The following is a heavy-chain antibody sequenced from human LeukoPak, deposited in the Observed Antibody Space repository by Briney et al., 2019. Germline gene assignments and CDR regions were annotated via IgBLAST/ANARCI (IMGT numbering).Heavy chain of an antibody. J-gene: IGHJ4*02. CDR3: AKGRYGGESGYFDY. V-gene: IGHV3-23*01. D-gene: IGHD4-23*01. Sequence: GGSLRPSCAASGFTFSNYAMSWVRQAPGEGLQWVSAISGGGGNTYNADSVKGRFTISRDNSKNTLYLQMNSLRAEDTAVYYCAKGRYGGESGYFDYWGQGTLVTVSS. CDR2: ISGGGGNT. CDR1: GFTFSNYA.